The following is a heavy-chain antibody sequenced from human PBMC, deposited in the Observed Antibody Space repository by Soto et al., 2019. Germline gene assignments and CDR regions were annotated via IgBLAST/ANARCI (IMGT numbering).Heavy chain of an antibody. Sequence: GASVKVSCKASGYTFTSYYMRWVRQAPGQGLEWMGIINPSGGSTSYAQKFQGRVAMTRDTSTSTVYMELSSLRSEDTAVYYCAMVVAATLAHDAFDIWGQGTMVTVSS. J-gene: IGHJ3*02. CDR1: GYTFTSYY. D-gene: IGHD2-15*01. CDR3: AMVVAATLAHDAFDI. CDR2: INPSGGST. V-gene: IGHV1-46*01.